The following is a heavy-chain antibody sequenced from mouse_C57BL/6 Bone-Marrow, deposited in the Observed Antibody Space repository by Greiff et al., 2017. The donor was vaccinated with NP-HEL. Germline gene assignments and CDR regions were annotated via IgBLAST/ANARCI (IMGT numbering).Heavy chain of an antibody. CDR1: GYTFTSYW. D-gene: IGHD2-3*01. J-gene: IGHJ3*01. CDR2: IHPNSGST. V-gene: IGHV1-64*01. Sequence: VQLQQPGAELVKPGASVKLSCKASGYTFTSYWMHWVKQRPGQGLEWIGMIHPNSGSTNYNEKFKSKATLTVDKSSSTAYMQLSSLTSVDSAVYYCARDDGYYSFAYWGQGTLVTVSA. CDR3: ARDDGYYSFAY.